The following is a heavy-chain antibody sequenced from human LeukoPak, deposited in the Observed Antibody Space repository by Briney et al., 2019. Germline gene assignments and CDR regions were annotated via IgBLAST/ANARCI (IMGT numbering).Heavy chain of an antibody. CDR1: GGSISSYC. CDR2: IYYSGST. V-gene: IGHV4-59*01. Sequence: SETLSLTCTVSGGSISSYCWSWIRQPPGKGLEWIGYIYYSGSTDYNPSLKSRVTISVDPSKNQFSLKLSSVTAADTAVYYCARSTYYDFWSGLVYYMDVWGKGTTVTVSS. CDR3: ARSTYYDFWSGLVYYMDV. D-gene: IGHD3-3*01. J-gene: IGHJ6*03.